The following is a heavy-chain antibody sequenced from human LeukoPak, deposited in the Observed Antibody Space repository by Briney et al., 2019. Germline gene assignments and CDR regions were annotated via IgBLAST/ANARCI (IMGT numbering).Heavy chain of an antibody. J-gene: IGHJ4*02. D-gene: IGHD1-26*01. V-gene: IGHV4-39*07. CDR2: FDYRGRT. CDR3: ARALGYSGSYLAY. CDR1: GGSISSGSHY. Sequence: SETLSLTCTVSGGSISSGSHYWGWIRQPPGKGLEWIGSFDYRGRTYYSPSLKSRVTISVDTSKNQLSLKLTSVTAADTAVYYCARALGYSGSYLAYWGQGTLVTVSS.